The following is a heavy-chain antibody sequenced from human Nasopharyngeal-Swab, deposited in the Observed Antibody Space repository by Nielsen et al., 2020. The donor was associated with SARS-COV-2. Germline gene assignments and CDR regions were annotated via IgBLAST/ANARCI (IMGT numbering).Heavy chain of an antibody. J-gene: IGHJ4*02. CDR2: IKQDGSEK. CDR3: ARDGGSYNDY. V-gene: IGHV3-7*01. CDR1: GFTFSRYW. Sequence: GESLKISCVVSGFTFSRYWMRWVRQAPGKGLEWVANIKQDGSEKNYVDSVKGRFTISRDNAKNSVFLQMNSLRVEDTAVYYCARDGGSYNDYWGQGTLVTVSS. D-gene: IGHD1-26*01.